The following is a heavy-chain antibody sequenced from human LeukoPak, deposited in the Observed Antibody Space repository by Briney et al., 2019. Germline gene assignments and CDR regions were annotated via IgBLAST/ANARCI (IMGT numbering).Heavy chain of an antibody. CDR3: ARRNDFHI. CDR1: GGSIKGYH. J-gene: IGHJ3*02. V-gene: IGHV4-4*08. CDR2: IYSNEAT. Sequence: SSETLSLTCTVSGGSIKGYHWSWIRQPPGKGLEWIGYIYSNEATEYKPSLTSRVTISADTSKNQFSLKLTSVSAADTAIYYCARRNDFHIWGQGTMVTVSS.